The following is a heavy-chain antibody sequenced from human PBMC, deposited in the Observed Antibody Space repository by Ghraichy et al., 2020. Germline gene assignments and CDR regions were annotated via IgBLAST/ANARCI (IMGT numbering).Heavy chain of an antibody. CDR2: IYYSGST. V-gene: IGHV4-59*01. CDR3: ARTLRGSSLAPLVFDP. J-gene: IGHJ5*02. CDR1: GGSISSYY. D-gene: IGHD6-13*01. Sequence: SETLSLTCTVSGGSISSYYWSWIRQPPGKGLEWIGYIYYSGSTNYNPSLKSRVTISVDTSKNQFSLKLSSVTAADTAVYYCARTLRGSSLAPLVFDPWGQGTLVTVSS.